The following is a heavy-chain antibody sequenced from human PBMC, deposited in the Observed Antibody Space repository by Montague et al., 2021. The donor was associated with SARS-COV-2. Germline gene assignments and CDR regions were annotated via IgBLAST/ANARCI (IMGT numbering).Heavy chain of an antibody. D-gene: IGHD5-18*01. Sequence: TLSLTCTVSGDSISSGRYHWSWVRQPAGKGLEWIGRIYTSGSTNYNPSLKSRVTISVDTSKNQFSLKLSSVTAADTAVYYCARETFSGYSYGRGSYYYYDGMDVWGQGTTVTVSS. CDR2: IYTSGST. CDR1: GDSISSGRYH. V-gene: IGHV4-61*02. CDR3: ARETFSGYSYGRGSYYYYDGMDV. J-gene: IGHJ6*02.